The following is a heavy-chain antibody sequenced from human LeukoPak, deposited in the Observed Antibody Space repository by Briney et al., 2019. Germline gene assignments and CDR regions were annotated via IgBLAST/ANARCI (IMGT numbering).Heavy chain of an antibody. CDR3: ARDQRNSGSYRFEY. J-gene: IGHJ4*02. CDR2: ITGNHGNT. Sequence: ASVKVSCKTSGYTFGDYGISWARQAPGQGLEWKGWITGNHGNTNHAPSLQGRITMTTDTSTNTAYMELTSLKSDDTAVYYCARDQRNSGSYRFEYWGQGTLVTVSS. D-gene: IGHD1-26*01. CDR1: GYTFGDYG. V-gene: IGHV1-18*01.